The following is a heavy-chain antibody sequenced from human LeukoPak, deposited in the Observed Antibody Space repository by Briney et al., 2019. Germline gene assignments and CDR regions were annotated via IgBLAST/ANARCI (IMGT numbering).Heavy chain of an antibody. Sequence: GGSLRLSCAASGFTFSSYGMHWVRQAPGKGLEWVAVIWYDGSNKYYADSVKGRFTISRDNSQNTLYLQMNSLRAEDTAVYYCARDHYGGNSPPSDYWGQGTLVTVSS. CDR2: IWYDGSNK. CDR3: ARDHYGGNSPPSDY. J-gene: IGHJ4*02. V-gene: IGHV3-33*01. CDR1: GFTFSSYG. D-gene: IGHD4-23*01.